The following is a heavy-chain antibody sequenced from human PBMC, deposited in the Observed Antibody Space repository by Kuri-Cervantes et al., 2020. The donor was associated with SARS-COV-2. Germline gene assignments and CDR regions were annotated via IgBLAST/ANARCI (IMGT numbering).Heavy chain of an antibody. CDR2: INHSGST. V-gene: IGHV4-34*01. J-gene: IGHJ3*02. D-gene: IGHD2-2*01. CDR3: AREYCSSTSCYGAFDI. Sequence: SETLSLTCGFYGGSFRGYYWSWIRQPPGKGLEWIGEINHSGSTNYNPSLKSRVTISVDTSKNQFSLKLSSVTAADTAVYYCAREYCSSTSCYGAFDIWGQGTMVTVSS. CDR1: GGSFRGYY.